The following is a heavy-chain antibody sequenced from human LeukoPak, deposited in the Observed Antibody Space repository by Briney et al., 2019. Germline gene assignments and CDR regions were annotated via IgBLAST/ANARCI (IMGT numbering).Heavy chain of an antibody. Sequence: SETLSLTCAVYGGSFSGYYWSWIRQPPGKGLEWIGEINHSGSTNYNPSLKSRVTISVDTSKNQFSLKLSSVTAADTAVYYCARGRTTVRGVSKRNWMDVWGKGTTVTVSS. J-gene: IGHJ6*04. D-gene: IGHD3-10*01. CDR3: ARGRTTVRGVSKRNWMDV. CDR1: GGSFSGYY. V-gene: IGHV4-34*01. CDR2: INHSGST.